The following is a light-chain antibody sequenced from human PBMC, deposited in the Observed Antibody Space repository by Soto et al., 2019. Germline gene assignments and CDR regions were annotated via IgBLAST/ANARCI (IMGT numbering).Light chain of an antibody. V-gene: IGLV2-14*01. CDR2: EVS. Sequence: QSVLTQPASVSGSPGQSITISCTGTSSDVGGYNYVSWYQQHPGKAPKLMIYEVSNGPSGVSNRFSGSKSGNTASLTISGLQAEDEADYYCSSYTSSSTLGYVFGTGTKVTVL. J-gene: IGLJ1*01. CDR3: SSYTSSSTLGYV. CDR1: SSDVGGYNY.